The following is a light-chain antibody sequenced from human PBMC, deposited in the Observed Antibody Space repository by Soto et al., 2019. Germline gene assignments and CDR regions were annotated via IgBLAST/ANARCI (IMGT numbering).Light chain of an antibody. CDR3: RSYVSRSPWV. CDR2: EVT. J-gene: IGLJ3*02. Sequence: QSVLTQPASVSGSPGQSITISCTGTTSDVGGYNFVSWYQQFPGKAPKLMIYEVTNRPSGVSNRFSGSKSGNTASLTISGLQAGDEADYYCRSYVSRSPWVFGGGTQLTVL. CDR1: TSDVGGYNF. V-gene: IGLV2-14*01.